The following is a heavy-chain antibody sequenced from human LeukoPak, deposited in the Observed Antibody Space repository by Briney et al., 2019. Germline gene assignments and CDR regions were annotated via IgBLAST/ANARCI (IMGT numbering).Heavy chain of an antibody. CDR2: IIPIFGTA. D-gene: IGHD2-15*01. Sequence: ASVKVSCKASGATFSSYAISWVRQAPGQGLEWMGGIIPIFGTANYAQKFQRRVTITADKSTSTAYIELSSLRSEDTAVYYCARGLLQGEVFYYYYGMDVWGKGTTVTASS. J-gene: IGHJ6*04. V-gene: IGHV1-69*06. CDR3: ARGLLQGEVFYYYYGMDV. CDR1: GATFSSYA.